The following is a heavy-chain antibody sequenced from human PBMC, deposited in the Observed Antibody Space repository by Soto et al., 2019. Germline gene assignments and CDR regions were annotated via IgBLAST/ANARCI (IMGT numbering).Heavy chain of an antibody. J-gene: IGHJ4*02. CDR2: IKQDGSEK. CDR1: GFIFGNFW. CDR3: ARESEDLTSNFDY. V-gene: IGHV3-7*01. Sequence: PGGSLRLSCAASGFIFGNFWMSWVRQAPGKGLEWVANIKQDGSEKYYGDSMKGRFTISRDNAKNSLYLEMNSLRAEDTAVYYCARESEDLTSNFDYWGQGTLVTVSS.